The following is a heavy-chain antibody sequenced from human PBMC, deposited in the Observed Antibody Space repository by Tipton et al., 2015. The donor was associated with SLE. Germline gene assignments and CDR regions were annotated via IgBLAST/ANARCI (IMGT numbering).Heavy chain of an antibody. V-gene: IGHV4-30-2*01. Sequence: TLSLTCAVSGGSISSGDYSWSWIRQPPGKGLEWIGYIYPSGSAYYNPSLQSRLTMSIDTSTNQFSLRLASVTAADTAVYFCARQTTEAGVVGYFFDDWGQGTLVTVPS. D-gene: IGHD6-19*01. CDR3: ARQTTEAGVVGYFFDD. J-gene: IGHJ4*02. CDR2: IYPSGSA. CDR1: GGSISSGDYS.